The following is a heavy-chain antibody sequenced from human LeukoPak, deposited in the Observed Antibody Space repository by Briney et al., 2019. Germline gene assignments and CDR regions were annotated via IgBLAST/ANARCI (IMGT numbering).Heavy chain of an antibody. V-gene: IGHV1-2*02. Sequence: ASVKVSCKASGYTFTGYYMHWVRQAPGQGLEWMGWINPNSGGTNYAQKFQGRVTMTRDTSISTAYMDLSRLRSDDTAVYYCASRSGVYDFWSGRSNYAMDVWGQGTTVTVSS. J-gene: IGHJ6*02. CDR3: ASRSGVYDFWSGRSNYAMDV. D-gene: IGHD3-3*01. CDR2: INPNSGGT. CDR1: GYTFTGYY.